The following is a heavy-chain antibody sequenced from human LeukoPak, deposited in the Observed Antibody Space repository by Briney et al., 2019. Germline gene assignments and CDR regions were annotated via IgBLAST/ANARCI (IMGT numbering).Heavy chain of an antibody. CDR1: GFTFSSCA. J-gene: IGHJ4*02. CDR2: ISDGGGTT. Sequence: GGSLRLSCAASGFTFSSCAMSWVRQAPGKGLEWVSGISDGGGTTNYADAVKGRFTISRDKSKNTLFLQMNSLRAEDTAVYYCAREGGFYRPLDYSGQGTLVTVSS. V-gene: IGHV3-23*01. D-gene: IGHD3-3*01. CDR3: AREGGFYRPLDY.